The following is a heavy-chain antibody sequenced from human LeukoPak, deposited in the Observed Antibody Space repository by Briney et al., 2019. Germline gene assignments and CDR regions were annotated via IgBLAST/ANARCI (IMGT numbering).Heavy chain of an antibody. CDR3: ARDQRNRGGDCYQTGLIDY. CDR1: GYNFITYG. J-gene: IGHJ4*02. Sequence: ASVKVSCEACGYNFITYGITWVRQAPGQGLEWMGWISAYSGTIVSANNVNTNYAAHLRGRLSLTTDTSTSTAYMELRGLTSDDTAVYYCARDQRNRGGDCYQTGLIDYWGQGTLVTVSS. CDR2: ISAYSGTIVSANNVNT. D-gene: IGHD2-21*02. V-gene: IGHV1-18*01.